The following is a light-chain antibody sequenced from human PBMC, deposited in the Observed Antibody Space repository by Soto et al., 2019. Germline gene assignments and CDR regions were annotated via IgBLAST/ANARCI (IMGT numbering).Light chain of an antibody. CDR1: SSDVGGYNY. Sequence: QSALTQPASVSGSPGQSITISCTGTSSDVGGYNYVSWYQQHPGKAPKLMIYAVSNRPSGVSNRFSGSKSGNTASLTISGLQAEDEAEYYCSSYTNINTRACVFGTGTKLTVL. CDR3: SSYTNINTRACV. CDR2: AVS. J-gene: IGLJ1*01. V-gene: IGLV2-14*01.